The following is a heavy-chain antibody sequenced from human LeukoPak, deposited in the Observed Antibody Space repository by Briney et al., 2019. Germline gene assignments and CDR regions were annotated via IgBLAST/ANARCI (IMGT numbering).Heavy chain of an antibody. J-gene: IGHJ4*02. CDR3: ARVGHTIFGVVVDYFDY. V-gene: IGHV4-34*01. CDR2: INHSGST. D-gene: IGHD3-3*01. Sequence: SETLSLTCAVYGGSFSGYYWSWIRQPPGKGLEWIGEINHSGSTNYNPSLKSRVTISVDTSKNQFSLKLSSVTAADTAVYYCARVGHTIFGVVVDYFDYWGQGTLVTVSS. CDR1: GGSFSGYY.